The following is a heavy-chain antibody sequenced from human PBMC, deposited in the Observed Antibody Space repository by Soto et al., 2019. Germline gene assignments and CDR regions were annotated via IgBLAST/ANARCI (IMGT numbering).Heavy chain of an antibody. V-gene: IGHV3-48*03. J-gene: IGHJ4*02. CDR3: ARGFGRFNY. D-gene: IGHD3-10*01. CDR2: IDGSGATK. Sequence: EVQLLESGGGLVQPGGSLRLSCGVSGFTFNDFEMNWVRQAPGKGPEWLAYIDGSGATKKYADSVRGRFTISRDNPNNSLFLQMSSLRAADTPIYYCARGFGRFNYWGQGTLVSVSS. CDR1: GFTFNDFE.